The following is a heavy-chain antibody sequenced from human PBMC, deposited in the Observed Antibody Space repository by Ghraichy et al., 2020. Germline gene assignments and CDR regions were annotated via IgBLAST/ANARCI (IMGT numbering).Heavy chain of an antibody. CDR1: GYSFTSYW. D-gene: IGHD5-18*01. CDR2: IYPGDSDT. V-gene: IGHV5-51*01. J-gene: IGHJ3*02. Sequence: GESLNISCKGSGYSFTSYWIGWVRQMPGKGLEWMGIIYPGDSDTRYSPSFQGQVTISADKSISTAYLQWSSLKASDTAMYYCARYTRRGYSYGSYLDAFDIWGQGTMVTVSS. CDR3: ARYTRRGYSYGSYLDAFDI.